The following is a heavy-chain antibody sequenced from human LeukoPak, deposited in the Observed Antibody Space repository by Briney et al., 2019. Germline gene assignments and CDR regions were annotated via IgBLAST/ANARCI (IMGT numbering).Heavy chain of an antibody. V-gene: IGHV3-23*01. J-gene: IGHJ6*03. CDR3: AKDREAYCGGDCYYYYYMDV. CDR1: GFTFSSYA. CDR2: ISGSGGST. Sequence: GGSLRLSCAASGFTFSSYAMSWVRQAPGQGLEWVSAISGSGGSTYYADSVNGRFTISRDNSQNTLYLQMNSLRAEDTAVYYCAKDREAYCGGDCYYYYYMDVWGKGTTVTVSS. D-gene: IGHD2-21*02.